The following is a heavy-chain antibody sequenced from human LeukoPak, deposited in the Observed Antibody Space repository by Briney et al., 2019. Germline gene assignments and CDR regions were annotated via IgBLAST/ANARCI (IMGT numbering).Heavy chain of an antibody. CDR3: ARGYYYSYYIDV. CDR2: ISGSGGST. J-gene: IGHJ6*03. CDR1: GFTFSSYA. V-gene: IGHV3-23*01. Sequence: GGSLRLSCVASGFTFSSYATSWVRQAPGKGLEWVSPISGSGGSTYYADSVKGRFTISRDNSKNTLYLQMDSLRAEDTAVYYCARGYYYSYYIDVWGKGTTVTVSS.